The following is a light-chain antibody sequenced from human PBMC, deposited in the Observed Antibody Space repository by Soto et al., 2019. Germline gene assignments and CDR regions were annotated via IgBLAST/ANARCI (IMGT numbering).Light chain of an antibody. CDR2: DAS. Sequence: ETVLTQSPATLSLSPGESATLSCRASQSVSTYLAWYQQKPGQAPRLLIYDASNRVTGIPARFRGSGSGTDFTLTISSLEPEDFAMYYCLHHGSSLWTFGQGTKVDIK. J-gene: IGKJ1*01. CDR1: QSVSTY. V-gene: IGKV3-11*01. CDR3: LHHGSSLWT.